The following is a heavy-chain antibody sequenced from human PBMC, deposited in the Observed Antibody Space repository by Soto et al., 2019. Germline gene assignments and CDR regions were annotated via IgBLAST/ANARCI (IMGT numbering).Heavy chain of an antibody. CDR2: VNPILSMS. CDR1: GDXXXXXX. CDR3: ATSYGSGYRAFDY. D-gene: IGHD3-10*01. V-gene: IGHV1-69*02. Sequence: XSVKVSCKASGDXXXXXXINWVRQXPGLGLEWMGRVNPILSMSNYAQKFQGRVTMTADKSTSTAYMELRSLRSEDTAFYYCATSYGSGYRAFDYWGQGALVTVSS. J-gene: IGHJ4*02.